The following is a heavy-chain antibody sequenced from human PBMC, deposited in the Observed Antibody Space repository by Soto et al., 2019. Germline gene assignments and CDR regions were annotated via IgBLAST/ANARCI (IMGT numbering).Heavy chain of an antibody. V-gene: IGHV3-23*01. D-gene: IGHD3-10*01. CDR3: ATERSITMVGGVDYDAFDI. CDR2: ISGSGGST. Sequence: EVQLLESGGGLVQPGGSLRLSCAASGFTFSSYAMSWVRQAPGKGLEWVSAISGSGGSTYYADSVKGRFTISRDNSKNTLYRHINSLRGEDTGIYYCATERSITMVGGVDYDAFDIRGQGTMVTVSS. CDR1: GFTFSSYA. J-gene: IGHJ3*02.